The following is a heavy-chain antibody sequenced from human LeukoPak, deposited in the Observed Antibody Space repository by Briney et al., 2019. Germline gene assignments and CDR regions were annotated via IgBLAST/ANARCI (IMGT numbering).Heavy chain of an antibody. CDR2: IYYSGST. Sequence: PSETLSLTCTVSGGSISSNYWSWIRQPPGKGLEWIGYIYYSGSTNYNPSLKSRVTISVDTSKNQFSLKLSSVTAADTAVYYCAAGMYDILTGKTGETFDPWGQGTLVTVSS. CDR3: AAGMYDILTGKTGETFDP. V-gene: IGHV4-59*01. J-gene: IGHJ5*02. D-gene: IGHD3-9*01. CDR1: GGSISSNY.